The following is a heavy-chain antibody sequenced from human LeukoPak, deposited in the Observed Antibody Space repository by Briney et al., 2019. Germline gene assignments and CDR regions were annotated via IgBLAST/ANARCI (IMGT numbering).Heavy chain of an antibody. CDR2: INPDGSGT. Sequence: GGSLRLSCAASGFTFSAYWMSWVRQGPGKGLDWVASINPDGSGTRYVDSVRGRFTISRDNSKDTLYLQMNSLRAEDTAVYYCAKEVRGFWSGIDYWGQGTLVTVSS. J-gene: IGHJ4*02. V-gene: IGHV3-7*03. D-gene: IGHD3-3*01. CDR1: GFTFSAYW. CDR3: AKEVRGFWSGIDY.